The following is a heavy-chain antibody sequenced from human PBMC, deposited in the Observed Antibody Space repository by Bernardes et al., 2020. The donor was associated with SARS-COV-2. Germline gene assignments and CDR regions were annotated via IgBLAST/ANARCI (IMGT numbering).Heavy chain of an antibody. J-gene: IGHJ4*02. CDR1: GFTFSSYA. V-gene: IGHV3-23*01. D-gene: IGHD5-18*01. Sequence: GGSLRLSCAASGFTFSSYAMSWVRQAPGKGLEWVSAISGSGGSTYYADSVKGRFTISRDNSKNTLYLQMNSLRAEDTAVYYCAKDKGYSDKTYYFDYWGQGTLVTVSS. CDR2: ISGSGGST. CDR3: AKDKGYSDKTYYFDY.